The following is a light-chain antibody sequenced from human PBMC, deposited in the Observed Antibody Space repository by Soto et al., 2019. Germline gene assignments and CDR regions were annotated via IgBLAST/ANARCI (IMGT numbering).Light chain of an antibody. Sequence: CRASESVSTNLAWYPKKPGQDPRILIYGASTRATGIPSRFSGSGPGTAFNLTLRSRQSYDTAIPKCQPPRAAARTYAQGTKVDIK. CDR3: QPPRAAART. CDR2: GAS. CDR1: ESVSTN. J-gene: IGKJ2*02. V-gene: IGKV3-15*01.